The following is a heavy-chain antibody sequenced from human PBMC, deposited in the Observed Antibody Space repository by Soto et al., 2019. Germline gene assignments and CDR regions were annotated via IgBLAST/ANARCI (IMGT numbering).Heavy chain of an antibody. CDR1: GGSISSGDYY. CDR2: IYYSGST. CDR3: ARDGYCSGGSCYRP. Sequence: SETLSLTCTVSGGSISSGDYYWSWISQPPGKGLGWIGYIYYSGSTYYNPSLKSRVTISVDTSKNQFSLKPSSVTAADTAVYYCARDGYCSGGSCYRPWGQGTLVTVSS. J-gene: IGHJ5*02. V-gene: IGHV4-30-4*01. D-gene: IGHD2-15*01.